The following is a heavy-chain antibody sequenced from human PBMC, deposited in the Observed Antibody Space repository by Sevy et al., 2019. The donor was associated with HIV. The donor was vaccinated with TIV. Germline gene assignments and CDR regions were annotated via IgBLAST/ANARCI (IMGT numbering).Heavy chain of an antibody. Sequence: GGALRLSCAASGFAFSDYAMHWVRQAPGKGLEWVAAISYAGDNKYFADSVKGRFTVSKDNSKNTLYLEMNSRRAEDTAVYYCAKAHADCSGGTCYTAHYYYDLDVWGRGATVTVSS. CDR2: ISYAGDNK. CDR1: GFAFSDYA. J-gene: IGHJ6*02. CDR3: AKAHADCSGGTCYTAHYYYDLDV. V-gene: IGHV3-30*18. D-gene: IGHD2-15*01.